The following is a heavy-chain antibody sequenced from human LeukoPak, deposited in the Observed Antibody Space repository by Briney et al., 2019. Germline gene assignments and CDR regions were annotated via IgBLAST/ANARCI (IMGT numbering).Heavy chain of an antibody. Sequence: GGSLRLSCAAPGFTFDDYDMYWVRQAPGKGLEWVSGINWNGGSTGYADSVKGRFTISRDNAKNSLYLQMNSLRAEDTAVYYCARSLGQWLVRGWFDPWGQGTLVTVSS. CDR1: GFTFDDYD. V-gene: IGHV3-20*04. D-gene: IGHD6-19*01. CDR2: INWNGGST. J-gene: IGHJ5*02. CDR3: ARSLGQWLVRGWFDP.